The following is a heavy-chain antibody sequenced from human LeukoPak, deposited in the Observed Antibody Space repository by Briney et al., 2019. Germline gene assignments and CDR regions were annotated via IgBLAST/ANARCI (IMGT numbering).Heavy chain of an antibody. J-gene: IGHJ4*02. CDR2: ISGSGGST. CDR1: GFTFSSYA. Sequence: PGGSLRLSCAASGFTFSSYATSWVRQAPGKGLEWVSAISGSGGSTYYADSVKGRFTISRDNSKNTLYLQMNSLRAEDTAVYYCAKERVRGYSGYDSFPYWGQGTLVTVSS. V-gene: IGHV3-23*01. CDR3: AKERVRGYSGYDSFPY. D-gene: IGHD5-12*01.